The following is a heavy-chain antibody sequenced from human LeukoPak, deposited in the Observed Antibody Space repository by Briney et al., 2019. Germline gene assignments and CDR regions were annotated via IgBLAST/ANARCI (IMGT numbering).Heavy chain of an antibody. CDR2: INTDGTST. Sequence: GGSLRLSCAASGFTFTDYWMHWVRQAPGKGLVWVSRINTDGTSTKYADSVKGRITISRDNARNTVYLQMNSLRAEDTAVYYCARARYSYTGIIDYWGQGTLVTVSS. J-gene: IGHJ4*02. D-gene: IGHD5-18*01. CDR3: ARARYSYTGIIDY. CDR1: GFTFTDYW. V-gene: IGHV3-74*01.